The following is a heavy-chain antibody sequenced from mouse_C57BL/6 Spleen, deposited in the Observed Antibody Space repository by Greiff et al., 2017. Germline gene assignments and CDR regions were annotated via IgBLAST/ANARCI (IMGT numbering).Heavy chain of an antibody. CDR2: IHPNSGST. CDR3: ARGIYYDYDASDY. D-gene: IGHD2-4*01. CDR1: GYTFTSYW. V-gene: IGHV1-64*01. Sequence: QVQLKQPGAELVKPGASVKLSCKASGYTFTSYWMHWVKQRPGQGLEWIGMIHPNSGSTNYNEKFKSKATLTVDKSSSTAYMQLSSLTSEDSAVYYCARGIYYDYDASDYWGQGTTVKGSS. J-gene: IGHJ2*01.